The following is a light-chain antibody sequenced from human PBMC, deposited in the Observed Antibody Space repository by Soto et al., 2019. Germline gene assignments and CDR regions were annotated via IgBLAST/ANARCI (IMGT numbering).Light chain of an antibody. V-gene: IGKV3-15*01. CDR1: RSVSSH. Sequence: EIVRTQSPATLSVSPGESATLSCRASRSVSSHLAWYQQNPGQAPRLRIYGTSTRATGIAARFRGSGSGRAFTLTISSLQSEDFAVYSCQQYSVWFTFGQGTKLAIK. J-gene: IGKJ2*01. CDR2: GTS. CDR3: QQYSVWFT.